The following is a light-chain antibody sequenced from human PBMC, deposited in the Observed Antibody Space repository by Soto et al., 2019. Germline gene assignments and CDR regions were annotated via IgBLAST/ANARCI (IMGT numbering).Light chain of an antibody. J-gene: IGKJ1*01. V-gene: IGKV3-20*01. CDR2: GAS. Sequence: EIVLTQSPGTLSLSLGERATLSCMASQGVSNNFLAWYQQKPGQALWLLIYGASSWVTGIPDSFSGSGSGTDFTLTISRLETEDFGVYYCQQNATSPPRTLGQGTKVDLK. CDR3: QQNATSPPRT. CDR1: QGVSNNF.